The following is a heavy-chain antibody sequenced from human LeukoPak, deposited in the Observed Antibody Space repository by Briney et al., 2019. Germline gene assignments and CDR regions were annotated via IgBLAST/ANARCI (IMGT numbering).Heavy chain of an antibody. J-gene: IGHJ4*01. Sequence: GGSLRLSCAASGFTFSRFGMHWVRQAPGKGLEWEAVICFDGSSTYYADSVKGRFTISRDNSKNMLYLQMNSLRVEDTGVYFCARDSAPYCGGDCYFDYWGHGTLVTVSS. CDR2: ICFDGSST. CDR1: GFTFSRFG. D-gene: IGHD2-21*02. CDR3: ARDSAPYCGGDCYFDY. V-gene: IGHV3-33*01.